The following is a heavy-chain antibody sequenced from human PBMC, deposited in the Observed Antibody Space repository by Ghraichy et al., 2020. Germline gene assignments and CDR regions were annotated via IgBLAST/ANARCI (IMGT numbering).Heavy chain of an antibody. CDR1: GFALNEQP. D-gene: IGHD3-22*01. V-gene: IGHV1-24*01. J-gene: IGHJ5*02. Sequence: ASVKVSCKVSGFALNEQPINWVRQAPGKGLEWMGNFDHVNGDTFYAQKFQGRVTLTEDTSTDTAYMELSSLRSDDTAVYYCTTGVRLHFDRSDSLLKWLDPWGQGTLVTVSS. CDR3: TTGVRLHFDRSDSLLKWLDP. CDR2: FDHVNGDT.